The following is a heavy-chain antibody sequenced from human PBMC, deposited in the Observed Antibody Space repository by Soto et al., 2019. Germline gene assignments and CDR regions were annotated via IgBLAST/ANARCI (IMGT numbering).Heavy chain of an antibody. Sequence: LSLTCTVSGGSISGGGYYWSWIRQHPGRGLEWIGYIYYNGNTYYNPSLKSRVTVSVDTSKNQFSLNVRSVTAADTAVYYCARCSLVVIPVPGFDPWGQGTLVTVSS. CDR2: IYYNGNT. D-gene: IGHD2-15*01. CDR3: ARCSLVVIPVPGFDP. J-gene: IGHJ5*02. CDR1: GGSISGGGYY. V-gene: IGHV4-31*03.